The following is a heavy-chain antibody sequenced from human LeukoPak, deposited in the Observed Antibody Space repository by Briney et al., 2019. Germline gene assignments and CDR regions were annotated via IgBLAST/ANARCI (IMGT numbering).Heavy chain of an antibody. Sequence: SETLSLTCTVSGGSISSSSYYWGWIRQPPGKGLEWIGYIYYSGSTNYNPSLKSRVTISVDTSKNQFSLNLSSVTAADTAVYYCAREDSGSYYNYYYFYMDVWGKGTTVTISS. V-gene: IGHV4-61*05. D-gene: IGHD3-10*01. CDR2: IYYSGST. CDR1: GGSISSSSYY. CDR3: AREDSGSYYNYYYFYMDV. J-gene: IGHJ6*03.